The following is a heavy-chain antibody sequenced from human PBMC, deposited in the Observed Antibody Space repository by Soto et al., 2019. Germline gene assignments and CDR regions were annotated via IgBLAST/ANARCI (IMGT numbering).Heavy chain of an antibody. CDR3: ATYRGADAESERQSY. CDR1: GFNFRSYL. Sequence: QPGGSLRLSCAASGFNFRSYLMSWVRQAPGKGLDWVANINYDGSVEYYADSVQGRFTISRDNAQNTLYLHMNSLRAEDTAVYYCATYRGADAESERQSYWGPGTWVAVSS. D-gene: IGHD2-21*01. J-gene: IGHJ4*02. CDR2: INYDGSVE. V-gene: IGHV3-7*01.